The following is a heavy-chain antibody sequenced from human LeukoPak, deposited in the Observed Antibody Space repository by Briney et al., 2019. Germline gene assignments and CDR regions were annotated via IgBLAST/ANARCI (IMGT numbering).Heavy chain of an antibody. V-gene: IGHV3-21*01. Sequence: KPGGSLRLSCAASGFTFSSYSMNWVRQAPGKGLEWVSSISSSSSYIYYADSVKGRFTISRDNAKSSLYLQMNSLRAEDTAVYYCARVYCSSTSCHHYYYYYMDVWGKGTTVTVSS. J-gene: IGHJ6*03. D-gene: IGHD2-2*01. CDR3: ARVYCSSTSCHHYYYYYMDV. CDR2: ISSSSSYI. CDR1: GFTFSSYS.